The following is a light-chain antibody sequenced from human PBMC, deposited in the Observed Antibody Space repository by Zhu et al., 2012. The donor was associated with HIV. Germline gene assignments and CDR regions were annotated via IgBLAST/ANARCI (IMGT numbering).Light chain of an antibody. V-gene: IGKV3-20*01. CDR1: QSVSGNY. CDR2: GAS. Sequence: EIVLTQSPDTLSLSPGDRATLACRASQSVSGNYVIWYQQKPGQAPRPLIYGASDRASGVPDRFSGSGSGTDFTLTISRLEAEDFAVYYCHQYDNSWTFGQGTKVEIK. J-gene: IGKJ1*01. CDR3: HQYDNSWT.